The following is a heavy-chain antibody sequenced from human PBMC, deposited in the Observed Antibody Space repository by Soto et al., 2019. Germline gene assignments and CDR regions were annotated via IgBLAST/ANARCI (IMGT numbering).Heavy chain of an antibody. J-gene: IGHJ4*02. CDR2: IYYRGST. V-gene: IGHV4-31*03. CDR3: ARTPYYYDSGGSPDY. Sequence: SETLSLTCTVSGGSISSDGYYWSWIRQHPGKGPEWIGHIYYRGSTYYNPSLKSRITISEDTSKNQFSLNMSSVTAADTAVYYCARTPYYYDSGGSPDYWGQGTLVTVSS. CDR1: GGSISSDGYY. D-gene: IGHD3-22*01.